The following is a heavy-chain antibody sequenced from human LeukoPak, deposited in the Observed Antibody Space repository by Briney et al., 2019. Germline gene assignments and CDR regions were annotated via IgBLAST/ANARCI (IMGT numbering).Heavy chain of an antibody. CDR3: ARDFGYNWKANWFDP. Sequence: GASVKVPCKASGYTFTSYYMHWVRQAPGQGLEWMGIINLSGGTTYYAQKFQGRVTMTNDMSTSTVYMELSSLRSEDTAVYYCARDFGYNWKANWFDPWGQGTLVTVS. CDR1: GYTFTSYY. J-gene: IGHJ5*02. D-gene: IGHD1-1*01. CDR2: INLSGGTT. V-gene: IGHV1-46*01.